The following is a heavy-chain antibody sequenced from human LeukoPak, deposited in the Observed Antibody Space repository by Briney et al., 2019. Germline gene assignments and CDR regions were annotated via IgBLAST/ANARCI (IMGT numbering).Heavy chain of an antibody. CDR2: VSGGGGST. CDR3: AKDLGASYSGSYLDY. D-gene: IGHD1-26*01. V-gene: IGHV3-23*01. J-gene: IGHJ4*02. Sequence: GGSLRLSCAASGFTFTSYGMSWVRQAPGKGLEWVSAVSGGGGSTYYADSVKGRFTISRDNSKNTLYLQMNSLRAEDTAVYYCAKDLGASYSGSYLDYWGQGTLVTVSS. CDR1: GFTFTSYG.